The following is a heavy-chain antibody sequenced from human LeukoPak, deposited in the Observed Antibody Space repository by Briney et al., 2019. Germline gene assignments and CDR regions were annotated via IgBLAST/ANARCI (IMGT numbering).Heavy chain of an antibody. J-gene: IGHJ4*02. V-gene: IGHV3-11*01. CDR1: GFTFSDYY. CDR3: ARDSSKGYSYGDTDY. Sequence: GGPLRLSCAASGFTFSDYYMSWIRQAPGKGLEWVSYISSSGSTIYYADSVKGRFTISRDNAKNSLYLQMNSLRAEDTAVYYCARDSSKGYSYGDTDYWGQGTLVTVSS. CDR2: ISSSGSTI. D-gene: IGHD5-18*01.